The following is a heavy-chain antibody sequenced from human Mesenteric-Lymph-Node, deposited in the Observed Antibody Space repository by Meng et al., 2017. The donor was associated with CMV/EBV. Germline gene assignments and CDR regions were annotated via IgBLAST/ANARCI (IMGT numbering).Heavy chain of an antibody. V-gene: IGHV3-23*03. CDR3: AKNAGLNYDFWSGLRFQR. CDR1: GFIVSSNN. Sequence: GGSLRLSCAASGFIVSSNNMNWVRQAPGKGLEWISVIYRDGSSTYYADSVKGRFTISRDNSKNTLYLQMNFLGAEDTAVYYCAKNAGLNYDFWSGLRFQRWGPGTLVTVSS. D-gene: IGHD3-3*01. CDR2: IYRDGSST. J-gene: IGHJ1*01.